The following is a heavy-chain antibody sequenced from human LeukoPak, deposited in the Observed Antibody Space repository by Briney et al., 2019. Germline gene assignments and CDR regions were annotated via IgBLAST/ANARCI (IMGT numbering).Heavy chain of an antibody. Sequence: GWIRQPPGKALEWLALIYWNDDKRYSPSLKSRLTITKDTSKNQVVLTMTNMDPVDTATYYCAHTTLYSGYDDLDYWGQGTLVTVSS. J-gene: IGHJ4*02. D-gene: IGHD5-12*01. V-gene: IGHV2-5*01. CDR2: IYWNDDK. CDR3: AHTTLYSGYDDLDY.